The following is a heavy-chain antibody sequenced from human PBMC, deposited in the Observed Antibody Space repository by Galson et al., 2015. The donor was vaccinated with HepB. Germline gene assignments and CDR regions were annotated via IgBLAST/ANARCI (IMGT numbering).Heavy chain of an antibody. V-gene: IGHV4-59*01. CDR1: GGSISSYY. Sequence: SETLSLTCTVSGGSISSYYWSWIRQPPGKGLEWIGYIYYSGSTNYNPSLKSRVTISVDTSKNQFSLKLSSVTAADTAVYYCARARRIMITFGGVIAPEFDYWGQGTLVTVSS. CDR3: ARARRIMITFGGVIAPEFDY. J-gene: IGHJ4*02. D-gene: IGHD3-16*02. CDR2: IYYSGST.